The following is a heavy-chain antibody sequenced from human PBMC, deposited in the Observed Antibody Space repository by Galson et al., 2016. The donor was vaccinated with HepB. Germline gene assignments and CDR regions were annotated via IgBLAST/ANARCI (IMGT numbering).Heavy chain of an antibody. CDR2: ILQDGSEK. D-gene: IGHD4-17*01. Sequence: SLRLSCAASGFTFNDYGMHWVRQAPGKGLEWVAYILQDGSEKYYVDSVKGRFTISRDNARNSLYLQMNSLRAEDTAVYYCARDYGDYFTDYWGQGTLVTVSS. CDR3: ARDYGDYFTDY. V-gene: IGHV3-7*01. CDR1: GFTFNDYG. J-gene: IGHJ4*02.